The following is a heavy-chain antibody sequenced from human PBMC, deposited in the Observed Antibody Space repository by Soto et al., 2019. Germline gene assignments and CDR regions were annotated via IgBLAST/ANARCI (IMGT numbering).Heavy chain of an antibody. D-gene: IGHD3-10*01. V-gene: IGHV1-69*13. Sequence: SVKVSCKASGVTFSSYAISWVRQAPGQGLEWMGGIIPIFGTANYAQKFQGRVTITADESTSTAYMELSSLRSEDTAVYYCARDQIVGITRNWFDPWGQGTLVTVSS. CDR3: ARDQIVGITRNWFDP. CDR1: GVTFSSYA. CDR2: IIPIFGTA. J-gene: IGHJ5*02.